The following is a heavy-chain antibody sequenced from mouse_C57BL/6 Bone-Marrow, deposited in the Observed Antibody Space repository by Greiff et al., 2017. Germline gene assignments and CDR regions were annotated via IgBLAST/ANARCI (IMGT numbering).Heavy chain of an antibody. CDR1: GYTFTDYN. CDR3: ARNLYYDYDALYYFDY. CDR2: INPNNGGT. D-gene: IGHD2-4*01. Sequence: EVQLQQSGPELVKPGASVKIPCKASGYTFTDYNMDWVKQSHGKSLEWIGDINPNNGGTIYNQKFKGKATLTVDKSSSTAYMELRSLTSEDTAVYYCARNLYYDYDALYYFDYWGQGTTLTVSS. J-gene: IGHJ2*01. V-gene: IGHV1-18*01.